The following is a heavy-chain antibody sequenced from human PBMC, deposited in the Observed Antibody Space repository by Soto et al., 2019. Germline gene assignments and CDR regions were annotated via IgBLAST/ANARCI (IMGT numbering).Heavy chain of an antibody. V-gene: IGHV4-34*01. Sequence: QVHLQQWGAGLLKPSETLSLTCAVYGGSFSGYYWSWIRQPPGKGLEWIGETNHSGSTNYNPSLKSRVTISVDKSKNQFSLKLSSVTAADTAVYFCASTAGILLWFGEARYYFDYWGQGTLVTV. CDR2: TNHSGST. J-gene: IGHJ4*02. D-gene: IGHD3-10*01. CDR1: GGSFSGYY. CDR3: ASTAGILLWFGEARYYFDY.